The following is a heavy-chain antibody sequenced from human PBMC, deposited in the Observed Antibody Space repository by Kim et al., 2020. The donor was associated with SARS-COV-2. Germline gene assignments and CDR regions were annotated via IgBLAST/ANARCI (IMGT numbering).Heavy chain of an antibody. CDR1: GYNFSRYW. V-gene: IGHV5-51*01. D-gene: IGHD3-22*01. CDR2: IYPGDSDT. J-gene: IGHJ4*02. CDR3: ARGVDGVIVLVGNFDY. Sequence: GESLKISCKGSGYNFSRYWIAWVRQMPGKGLEWMGIIYPGDSDTRYSPSFQGQVTISADKSISTAYLQWSSLKASDTAIYYCARGVDGVIVLVGNFDYWGQGTLVTVSS.